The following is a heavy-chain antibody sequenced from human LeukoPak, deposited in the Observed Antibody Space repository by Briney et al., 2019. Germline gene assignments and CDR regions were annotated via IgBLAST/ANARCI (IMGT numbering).Heavy chain of an antibody. CDR1: GFTFSTYW. CDR2: IYYSGST. J-gene: IGHJ4*02. D-gene: IGHD3-3*01. Sequence: GSLRLSCAASGFTFSTYWMHWVRQPPGKGLEWIGSIYYSGSTYYNPSLKSRITISVDTSKNQFSLKLNSVTAADAAVFYCARHSLGYDFWSGYLAPFDYWGQGTLVTVSS. V-gene: IGHV4-39*01. CDR3: ARHSLGYDFWSGYLAPFDY.